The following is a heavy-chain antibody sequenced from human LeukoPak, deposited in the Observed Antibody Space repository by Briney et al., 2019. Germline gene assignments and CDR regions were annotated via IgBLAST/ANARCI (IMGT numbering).Heavy chain of an antibody. J-gene: IGHJ4*02. V-gene: IGHV1-2*02. CDR1: GYTFTDYY. D-gene: IGHD7-27*01. Sequence: GASVKVSCKASGYTFTDYYIHWVRQAPGQELEWMGWINPNSGGTNYAQKFQGRVTMTRDTSISTAYMELSGLRSDDTAVFYCARVSSNWDTYFHYWGQGSLVTVSS. CDR3: ARVSSNWDTYFHY. CDR2: INPNSGGT.